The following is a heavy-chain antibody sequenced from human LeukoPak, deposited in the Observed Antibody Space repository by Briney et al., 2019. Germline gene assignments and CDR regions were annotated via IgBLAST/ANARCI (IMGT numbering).Heavy chain of an antibody. CDR3: ARVIAAAGTENSDY. Sequence: ASVKVSCKASGYTFTGYYMHWVRQAPGQGLEWMGWINPNSGGTNYAQKFQGRVTMTRDTSISTAYMELSRLRSDDTAVYYCARVIAAAGTENSDYWGQGTLVTVSS. CDR1: GYTFTGYY. CDR2: INPNSGGT. D-gene: IGHD6-13*01. J-gene: IGHJ4*02. V-gene: IGHV1-2*02.